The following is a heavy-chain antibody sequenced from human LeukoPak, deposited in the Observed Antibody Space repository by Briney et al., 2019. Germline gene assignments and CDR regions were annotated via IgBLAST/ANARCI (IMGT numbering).Heavy chain of an antibody. CDR1: GFTFSSYW. CDR3: AKDYCSSTSCYFWDY. V-gene: IGHV3-74*01. Sequence: GGSLRLSCAASGFTFSSYWMHWVRQAPGKGLVWVSRINFDGSFTYYADSVKGRFTISRDNAKNTLYLQMNSLRAEDTAVYYCAKDYCSSTSCYFWDYWGQGTLVTVSS. CDR2: INFDGSFT. D-gene: IGHD2-2*01. J-gene: IGHJ4*02.